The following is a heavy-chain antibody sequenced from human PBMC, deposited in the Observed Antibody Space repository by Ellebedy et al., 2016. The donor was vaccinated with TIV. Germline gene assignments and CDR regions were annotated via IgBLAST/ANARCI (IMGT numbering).Heavy chain of an antibody. J-gene: IGHJ5*02. CDR1: GFTFYRYS. CDR3: ARDEGKKGGYYASGPEEGFDP. CDR2: ISGSSSTI. Sequence: GGSLRLXXAASGFTFYRYSMIWVRQAPGKGLEWVSYISGSSSTIYYADSVEGRFTISRDNAKNSLYLQMNGLRAEDTAVYYCARDEGKKGGYYASGPEEGFDPWGQGTLVTVSS. D-gene: IGHD3-22*01. V-gene: IGHV3-48*01.